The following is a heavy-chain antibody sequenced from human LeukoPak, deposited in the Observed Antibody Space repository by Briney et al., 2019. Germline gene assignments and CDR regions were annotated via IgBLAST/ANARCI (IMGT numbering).Heavy chain of an antibody. Sequence: GGSLRLSCAASGFTVSSDYMSWVRQAPGKGLEWVSSVWSGGTTYYADSVKGRFIISRGNSKNTLYLQMNSLRAEDTAVYYCARDGPGNYDSSSFDYWGQGTLVTVSS. CDR3: ARDGPGNYDSSSFDY. CDR1: GFTVSSDY. D-gene: IGHD3-22*01. CDR2: VWSGGTT. V-gene: IGHV3-53*01. J-gene: IGHJ4*02.